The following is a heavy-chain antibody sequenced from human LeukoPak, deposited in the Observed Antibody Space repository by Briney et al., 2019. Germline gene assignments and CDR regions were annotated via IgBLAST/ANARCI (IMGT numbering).Heavy chain of an antibody. V-gene: IGHV3-7*01. J-gene: IGHJ4*02. CDR2: IKQDGSEK. CDR1: GFTFNTYW. D-gene: IGHD1-26*01. CDR3: GAHSGSNYGGLGY. Sequence: PGGSLRLSCAASGFTFNTYWMSWVRQAPGKGLEWVANIKQDGSEKYYVNSMKGRFTISRDNAKNSLYLQMNSLRAEDTAVYYCGAHSGSNYGGLGYWGQGTLVTVSS.